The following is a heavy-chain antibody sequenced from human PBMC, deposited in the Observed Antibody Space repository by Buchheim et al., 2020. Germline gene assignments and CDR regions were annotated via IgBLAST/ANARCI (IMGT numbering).Heavy chain of an antibody. D-gene: IGHD3-3*01. CDR2: ISRDGSNT. J-gene: IGHJ4*02. CDR3: VKAPLGDFWSDTY. V-gene: IGHV3-30-3*01. Sequence: QEQLVESGGGVVQPGRSLRLACAASGFTFSSFSMHWVRQAPGKGLEWVADISRDGSNTYYADSVKGRLIFYRDKSKSTLSLQMNSVRPEDTAVYYCVKAPLGDFWSDTYWGQGTL. CDR1: GFTFSSFS.